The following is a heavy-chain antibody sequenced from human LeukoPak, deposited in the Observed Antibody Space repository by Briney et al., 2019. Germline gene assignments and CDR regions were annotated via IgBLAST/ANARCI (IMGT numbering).Heavy chain of an antibody. Sequence: SETLSLTCAVYGGSFSGYYWSWIRQPPGKGLEWIGEINHSGSTNYNPSLKSRVTISVDTSKNQFSLKLSSVTAADTAVYYCARGPGYCSSTSCYMGGYYYYYYGMDVWGQGTTATVSS. V-gene: IGHV4-34*01. CDR2: INHSGST. J-gene: IGHJ6*02. CDR3: ARGPGYCSSTSCYMGGYYYYYYGMDV. CDR1: GGSFSGYY. D-gene: IGHD2-2*02.